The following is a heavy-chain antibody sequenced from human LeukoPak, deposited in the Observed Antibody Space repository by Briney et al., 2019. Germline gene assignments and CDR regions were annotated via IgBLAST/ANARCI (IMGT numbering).Heavy chain of an antibody. Sequence: GGSLRLSCAASGFTFRSYNMNWVRQAPGKGLEWVAVISSDGVNKYSADSVKGRFTISRDNSKNTLYLQMNSLRAEDTAVYYCAKGQNYYDGSGYYSTDYWGQGTPVTVSS. J-gene: IGHJ4*02. V-gene: IGHV3-30*18. D-gene: IGHD3-22*01. CDR2: ISSDGVNK. CDR1: GFTFRSYN. CDR3: AKGQNYYDGSGYYSTDY.